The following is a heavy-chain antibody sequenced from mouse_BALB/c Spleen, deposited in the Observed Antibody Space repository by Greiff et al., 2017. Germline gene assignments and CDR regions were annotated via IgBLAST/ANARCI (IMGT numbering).Heavy chain of an antibody. V-gene: IGHV5-4*02. Sequence: EVQLVESGGGLVKPGGSLKLSCAASGFTFSDYYMSWVRQTPEKRLEWVATISDGGSYTYYPDSVKGRFTISRDNAKNNLYLQMSSLKSEDTAMYYCARGGYAMDYWGQGTSVTVSS. J-gene: IGHJ4*01. CDR3: ARGGYAMDY. CDR1: GFTFSDYY. CDR2: ISDGGSYT.